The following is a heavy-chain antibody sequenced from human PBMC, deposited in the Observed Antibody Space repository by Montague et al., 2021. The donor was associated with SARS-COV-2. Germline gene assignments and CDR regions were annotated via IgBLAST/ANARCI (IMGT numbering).Heavy chain of an antibody. Sequence: SLRLSCAASGFTFSSYSMNWVRQAPGKGLEWVSSISSSSSYIYYADSVKGRFTISRDNAKNSLYLQMNSLRAKDTAVYYCARNLGSGWAFFDYWGQGTLVTVSS. J-gene: IGHJ4*02. D-gene: IGHD6-19*01. CDR2: ISSSSSYI. CDR3: ARNLGSGWAFFDY. V-gene: IGHV3-21*01. CDR1: GFTFSSYS.